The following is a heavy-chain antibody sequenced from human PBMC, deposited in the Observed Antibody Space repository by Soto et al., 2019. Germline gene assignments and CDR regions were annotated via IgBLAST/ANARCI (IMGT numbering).Heavy chain of an antibody. CDR1: GGTFSSYA. CDR2: IIPIFGTA. CDR3: AREGDTAMVTPQFDY. Sequence: SVKVSCKASGGTFSSYAISWVRQAPGQGLEWMGGIIPIFGTANYAQKFQGRVTITADESTSTAYMELSSLRSEDTAVYYCAREGDTAMVTPQFDYWGQGTLVTVSS. J-gene: IGHJ4*02. V-gene: IGHV1-69*13. D-gene: IGHD5-18*01.